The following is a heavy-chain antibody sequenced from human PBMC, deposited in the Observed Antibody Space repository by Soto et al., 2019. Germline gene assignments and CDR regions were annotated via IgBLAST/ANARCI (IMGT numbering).Heavy chain of an antibody. J-gene: IGHJ6*02. CDR1: GFTVSSYW. V-gene: IGHV3-7*01. Sequence: GSLRRACAASGFTVSSYWMSWVRQAPGKGLEWVANIKQDGIEKYYVDSVKGRFTISRDNAKNSLYLQMNSLRAEDTAVYYCARDRVVTTERSYYYYYGMDVWGQGTTVTVSS. CDR3: ARDRVVTTERSYYYYYGMDV. D-gene: IGHD2-21*02. CDR2: IKQDGIEK.